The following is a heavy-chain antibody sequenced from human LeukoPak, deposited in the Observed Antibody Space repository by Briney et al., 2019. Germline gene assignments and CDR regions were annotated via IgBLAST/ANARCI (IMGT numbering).Heavy chain of an antibody. CDR3: TSHAAFDP. CDR1: GFTFTNAW. Sequence: RTGGSLRLSCVDSGFTFTNAWMSWVRQAPGKGLEWVGRIKSKNVGGTTDYAAPVKGRFTISRDDSKNTVYLQMNSLKIEDTAVYYCTSHAAFDPWGQGTLVTVSS. V-gene: IGHV3-15*01. CDR2: IKSKNVGGTT. J-gene: IGHJ5*02.